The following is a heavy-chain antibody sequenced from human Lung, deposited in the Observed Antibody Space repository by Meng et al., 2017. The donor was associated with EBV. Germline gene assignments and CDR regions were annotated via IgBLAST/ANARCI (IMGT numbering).Heavy chain of an antibody. D-gene: IGHD5-18*01. J-gene: IGHJ4*02. Sequence: QLQLQASGSGLVKPSQTLSLTCTVSGGSISSGGHYWSWIRQHPGKGLEWIGYIYYSGSTYYNPSLKSLVSISVDTSNNQFSLKLSSVTAADTAVYYCARAVDTGYFDYWGQGTLVTVSS. V-gene: IGHV4-31*01. CDR1: GGSISSGGHY. CDR3: ARAVDTGYFDY. CDR2: IYYSGST.